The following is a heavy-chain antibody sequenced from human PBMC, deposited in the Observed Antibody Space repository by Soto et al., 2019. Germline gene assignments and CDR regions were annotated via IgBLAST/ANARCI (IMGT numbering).Heavy chain of an antibody. CDR3: ARDPPTGTTLDWVDS. J-gene: IGHJ5*01. D-gene: IGHD1-7*01. Sequence: PGGSLRLSCAASGFSFSSDSMGWVRQAPGKGLEWVSSISSSGSFMNYADSVKGRFTISRDNAKNSLYPQMSGLKDEDTAVYYCARDPPTGTTLDWVDSWGQGTLVTVSS. V-gene: IGHV3-21*01. CDR2: ISSSGSFM. CDR1: GFSFSSDS.